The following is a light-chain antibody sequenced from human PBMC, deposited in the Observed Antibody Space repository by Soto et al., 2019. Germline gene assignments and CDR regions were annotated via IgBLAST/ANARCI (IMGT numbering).Light chain of an antibody. Sequence: EIVLTQSPAILSMSPGERATLSCRASQSVSSYFAWYQQKPGQAPRLLIYDASNRATGVPARFSGSGSGTDFTLTISSLEPEDFALYYCQRRRYSPVTFGQGTKVEIK. CDR2: DAS. V-gene: IGKV3-11*01. J-gene: IGKJ1*01. CDR3: QRRRYSPVT. CDR1: QSVSSY.